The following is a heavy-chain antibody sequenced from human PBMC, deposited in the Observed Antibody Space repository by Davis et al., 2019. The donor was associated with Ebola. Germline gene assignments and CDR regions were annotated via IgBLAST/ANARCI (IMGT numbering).Heavy chain of an antibody. Sequence: ASVKVSCKASGYTFTSYYMHWVRQAPGQGLEWMGIINPSGGSTSYAQKFQGRVTMTRDTSTSTAYMELRSLRSDDTAVYYCARVSSPYYYYGMDVWGQGTTVTVSS. V-gene: IGHV1-46*01. CDR2: INPSGGST. CDR3: ARVSSPYYYYGMDV. D-gene: IGHD6-13*01. CDR1: GYTFTSYY. J-gene: IGHJ6*02.